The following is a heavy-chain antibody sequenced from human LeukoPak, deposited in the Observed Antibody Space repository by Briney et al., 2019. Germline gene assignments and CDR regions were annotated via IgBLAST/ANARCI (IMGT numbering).Heavy chain of an antibody. D-gene: IGHD3-22*01. CDR2: ISWNSGSI. CDR3: AKDKSLYDSTGAFDD. Sequence: GRSLRLSCAASGFTFDDYAMHWVRQVPGKGLEWVSSISWNSGSIGYADSVKGRFTISRDNAKNSLYLQMNSLRAEDTALYHCAKDKSLYDSTGAFDDWGQGTLVTVAS. CDR1: GFTFDDYA. J-gene: IGHJ4*02. V-gene: IGHV3-9*01.